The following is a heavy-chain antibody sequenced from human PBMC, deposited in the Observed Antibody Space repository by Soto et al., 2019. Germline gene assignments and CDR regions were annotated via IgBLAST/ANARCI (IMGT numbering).Heavy chain of an antibody. CDR1: GYTFTSYG. D-gene: IGHD3-3*02. J-gene: IGHJ3*02. CDR3: ARSSMGPLPDACDI. CDR2: ISAYNGNT. Sequence: QVQLVQSGAEVKKPGASVKVSCKASGYTFTSYGISWVRQAPGQGLEWMGWISAYNGNTNYAQKLQGRVTMTTDTSTSTAYTELRSLRPDANAVYYCARSSMGPLPDACDIWGQGTMVTVSS. V-gene: IGHV1-18*01.